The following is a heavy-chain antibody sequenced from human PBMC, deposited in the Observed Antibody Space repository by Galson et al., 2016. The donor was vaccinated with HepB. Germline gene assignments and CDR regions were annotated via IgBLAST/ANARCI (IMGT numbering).Heavy chain of an antibody. CDR1: GYRLAELS. V-gene: IGHV1-24*01. Sequence: SVKVSCKVSGYRLAELSMHWVRLAPGKGFEWMGGFDPEDHETVYAQTLQGRITMILDTSTETAHMEMSSLRSEDTAVYYCAAVVSVFGVRRGFDYWGQGSLVSVSS. J-gene: IGHJ4*02. CDR3: AAVVSVFGVRRGFDY. CDR2: FDPEDHET. D-gene: IGHD3-3*01.